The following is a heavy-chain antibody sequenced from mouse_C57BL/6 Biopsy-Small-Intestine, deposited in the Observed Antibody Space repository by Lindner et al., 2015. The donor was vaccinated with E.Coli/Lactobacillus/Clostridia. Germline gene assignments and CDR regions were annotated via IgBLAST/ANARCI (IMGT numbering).Heavy chain of an antibody. CDR2: ICPETDNI. CDR3: ARGDWDEGYFDY. V-gene: IGHV1-66*01. Sequence: VQLQESGTELALPGASVKISCKASGYSFTNYCIHWVRQKPGQGLEWIGWICPETDNIKSSEVFKGKATLTADTSLSTAYKHLDSLTSEDSAVYYCARGDWDEGYFDYWGQGTTLIVSS. D-gene: IGHD4-1*01. CDR1: GYSFTNYC. J-gene: IGHJ2*01.